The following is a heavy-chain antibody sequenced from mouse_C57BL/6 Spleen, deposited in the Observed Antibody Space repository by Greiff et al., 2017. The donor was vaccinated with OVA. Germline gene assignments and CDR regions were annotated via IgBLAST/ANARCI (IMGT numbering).Heavy chain of an antibody. J-gene: IGHJ4*01. V-gene: IGHV5-9*01. CDR3: ARYDYDDAMDY. CDR2: ISGGGGNT. D-gene: IGHD2-4*01. CDR1: GFTFSSYT. Sequence: EVQRVESGGGLVKPGGSLKLSCAASGFTFSSYTMSWVRQTPEKRLEWVATISGGGGNTYYPDSVKGRFTISRDNAKNTLYLQMSSLRSEDTALYYCARYDYDDAMDYWGQGTSVTVSS.